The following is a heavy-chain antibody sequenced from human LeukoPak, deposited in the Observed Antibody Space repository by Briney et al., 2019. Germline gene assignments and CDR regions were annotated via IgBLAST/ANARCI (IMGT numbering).Heavy chain of an antibody. J-gene: IGHJ4*02. Sequence: SETLSLTCTVSGGFITSSTYYWGWLRQPPGTGLEWIGSLQDSGSTYYNPSLKSRVIISVDTSKNQFSLKLNSVTASDTAVYYCARRHYSGYDVFDFWGQGTLVTVSS. CDR3: ARRHYSGYDVFDF. V-gene: IGHV4-39*01. CDR2: LQDSGST. D-gene: IGHD5-12*01. CDR1: GGFITSSTYY.